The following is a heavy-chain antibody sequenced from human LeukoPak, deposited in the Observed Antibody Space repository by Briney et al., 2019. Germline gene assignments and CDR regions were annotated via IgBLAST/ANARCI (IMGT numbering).Heavy chain of an antibody. V-gene: IGHV3-30-3*01. CDR1: GFTLSSYA. Sequence: PGRSLRLSCAASGFTLSSYAMNWVGQAPGKGLEWVAVISYDGSNKYYADSVKGRFTISRDNSKNTLYLQMNSLRAEDTAVYYCASSKGDYVFSIDYWGQGTLVTVSS. CDR2: ISYDGSNK. D-gene: IGHD4-17*01. J-gene: IGHJ4*02. CDR3: ASSKGDYVFSIDY.